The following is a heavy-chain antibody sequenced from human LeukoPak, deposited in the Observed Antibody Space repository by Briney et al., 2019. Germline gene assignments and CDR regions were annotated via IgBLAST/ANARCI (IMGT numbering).Heavy chain of an antibody. CDR1: GFTFNNYW. J-gene: IGHJ4*02. CDR2: ISSGSTYT. CDR3: ARGDYGGDYFDY. Sequence: GGSLRLSCAASGFTFNNYWIHWIRQAPGKRLEWVSYISSGSTYTNYADSVEGRFTISRDNAKNSLYLQMNSLRAEDTAVYYCARGDYGGDYFDYWGQGTLVTVSS. D-gene: IGHD4-23*01. V-gene: IGHV3-11*05.